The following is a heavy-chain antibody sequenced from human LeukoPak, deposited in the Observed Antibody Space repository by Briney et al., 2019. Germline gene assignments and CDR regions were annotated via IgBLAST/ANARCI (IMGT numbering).Heavy chain of an antibody. CDR3: ARTRHGGYSYGYTPIDY. Sequence: SETLFLTCAVYGGSFSGYYWSWIRQPPGKGLEWIGEINHSGSTNYNPSLKSRVTISVDTSKNQFSLKLSSVTAADTAVYYCARTRHGGYSYGYTPIDYWGQGTLVTVSS. J-gene: IGHJ4*02. CDR1: GGSFSGYY. D-gene: IGHD5-18*01. V-gene: IGHV4-34*01. CDR2: INHSGST.